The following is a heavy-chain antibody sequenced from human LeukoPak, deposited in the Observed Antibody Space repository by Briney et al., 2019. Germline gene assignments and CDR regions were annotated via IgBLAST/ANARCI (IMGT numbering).Heavy chain of an antibody. J-gene: IGHJ4*02. CDR1: GGSISTYY. Sequence: SETLSLTCTVSGGSISTYYWSWIRQPPGKGLEWIGYIYYSGSTSYNPSLKSRVTISVDSSKNQFSLKLSSVTAADTAVYYCAREEALGSGSFDYWGQGTLVTVSS. CDR2: IYYSGST. CDR3: AREEALGSGSFDY. D-gene: IGHD1-26*01. V-gene: IGHV4-59*01.